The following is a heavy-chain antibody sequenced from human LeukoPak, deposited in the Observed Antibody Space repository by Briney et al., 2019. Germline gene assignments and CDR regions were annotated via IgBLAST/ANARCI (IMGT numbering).Heavy chain of an antibody. CDR3: ARSVYSGYEHLDY. D-gene: IGHD5-12*01. V-gene: IGHV1-8*01. CDR2: MNPNSGNT. Sequence: ASVKVSCKASGYTFTSYDINWVRQATGQGREGMGWMNPNSGNTGYAQKFQGRVTMTRNTSISTAYMELSSLRSEDTAVYYCARSVYSGYEHLDYWGQGTLVTVSS. CDR1: GYTFTSYD. J-gene: IGHJ4*02.